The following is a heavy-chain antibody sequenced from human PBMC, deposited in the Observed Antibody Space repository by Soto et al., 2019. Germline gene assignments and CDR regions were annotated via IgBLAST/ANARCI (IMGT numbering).Heavy chain of an antibody. CDR2: VNPNGGST. CDR3: ARGEGLTVFRGGWFDT. V-gene: IGHV1-46*03. Sequence: QVQLVQSGPEVEKSGASVKVSCQASGYKFINYYMHWVRQAPGQGLEWVGMVNPNGGSTSYPQKFQGRVTMTRDTSTNTVFMELSGLTFEDTAVYFCARGEGLTVFRGGWFDTWGQGSLVIVSS. CDR1: GYKFINYY. J-gene: IGHJ5*02. D-gene: IGHD3-10*01.